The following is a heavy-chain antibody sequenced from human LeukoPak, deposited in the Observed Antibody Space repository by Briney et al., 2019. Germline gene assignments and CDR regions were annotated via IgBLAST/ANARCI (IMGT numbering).Heavy chain of an antibody. CDR1: GFTFSSYA. D-gene: IGHD2/OR15-2a*01. J-gene: IGHJ4*02. CDR2: ISGSGDST. Sequence: PGGSLRLSCAASGFTFSSYAMSWVRQAPGKGLEWVSAISGSGDSTYNADSVKGRFTISRDNSKNTPYLQMNSLRAEDTAIYYCAKGVLSAHLDYWGQGTLVTVSS. CDR3: AKGVLSAHLDY. V-gene: IGHV3-23*01.